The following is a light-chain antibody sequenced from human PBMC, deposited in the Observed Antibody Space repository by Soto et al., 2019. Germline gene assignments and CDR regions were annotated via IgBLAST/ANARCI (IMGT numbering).Light chain of an antibody. J-gene: IGLJ2*01. CDR1: SSDDGGYDY. CDR3: SSYTNSNTVL. Sequence: QSALTQPASVSGSPGQSITISCTGTSSDDGGYDYVSWYQQYPGKAPKLMIYNVRNRPSGVSNRFSGSKAGNTASLTISGLQAEDDADYFCSSYTNSNTVLFGGGTKLTVL. CDR2: NVR. V-gene: IGLV2-14*01.